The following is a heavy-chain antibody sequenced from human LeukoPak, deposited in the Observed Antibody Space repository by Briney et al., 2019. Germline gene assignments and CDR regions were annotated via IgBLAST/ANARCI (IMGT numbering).Heavy chain of an antibody. J-gene: IGHJ4*02. Sequence: KPSETLSLTCAVYGEFLNSYYWSWVRQPPGEGLEWIGEIYESGTTKYNPSLKSRVAISMVPSKQQFSLRLSSVTAADTAVYYCARGAWATRLASWGLGTPVIVSS. CDR1: GEFLNSYY. D-gene: IGHD2-15*01. V-gene: IGHV4-34*01. CDR2: IYESGTT. CDR3: ARGAWATRLAS.